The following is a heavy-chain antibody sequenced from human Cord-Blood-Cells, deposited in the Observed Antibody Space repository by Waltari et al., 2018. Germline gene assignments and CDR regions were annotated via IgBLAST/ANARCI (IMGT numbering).Heavy chain of an antibody. V-gene: IGHV1-8*02. CDR2: MNPNSGNT. CDR1: GYTSTRSH. Sequence: QVPLVETWAKVKKPVVSVKDSCKPSGYTSTRSHINWVRQATGQGLEWMGWMNPNSGNTGYAQKFQGRVTMTRNTSISTAYMELSSLRSEDTAVYYCASLMAAAGNYWGQGTLVTVSS. J-gene: IGHJ4*02. CDR3: ASLMAAAGNY. D-gene: IGHD6-13*01.